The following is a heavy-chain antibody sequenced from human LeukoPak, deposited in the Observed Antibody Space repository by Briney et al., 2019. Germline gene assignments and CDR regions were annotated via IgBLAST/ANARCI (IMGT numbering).Heavy chain of an antibody. D-gene: IGHD6-6*01. V-gene: IGHV4-61*02. CDR1: GGSISSGSYY. CDR2: IYTSGST. Sequence: PSETLSLTCTVSGGSISSGSYYWSWIRQPAGKGLEWIGRIYTSGSTNYNPSLKSRVTISVDTSKNQFSLKLSSVTAADTAVYYCARGRSVAAREGIDYWGQGTLVTVSS. CDR3: ARGRSVAAREGIDY. J-gene: IGHJ4*02.